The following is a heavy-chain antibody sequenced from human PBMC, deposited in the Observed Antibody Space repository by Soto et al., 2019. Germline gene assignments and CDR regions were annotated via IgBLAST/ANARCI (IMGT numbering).Heavy chain of an antibody. Sequence: SETLSLTCTVSGGSIRSYYWSWIRQPPRKGLEWIWYIYYSGSTNYTPSLKSRVTISVDTSKNQFSLKLSSVTAADTAVYYCARDKRWLQAKDYYYYGMDVWGQGTTVTVSS. D-gene: IGHD5-12*01. CDR1: GGSIRSYY. CDR2: IYYSGST. J-gene: IGHJ6*02. CDR3: ARDKRWLQAKDYYYYGMDV. V-gene: IGHV4-59*01.